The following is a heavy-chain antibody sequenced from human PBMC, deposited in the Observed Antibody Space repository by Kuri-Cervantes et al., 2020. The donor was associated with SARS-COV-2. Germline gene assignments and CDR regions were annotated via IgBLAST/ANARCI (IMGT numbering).Heavy chain of an antibody. CDR2: IGTGGDT. V-gene: IGHV3-13*04. CDR3: ARLKLGGAFDL. CDR1: GFTFTNYD. D-gene: IGHD1-26*01. Sequence: GESLKISCAASGFTFTNYDMHWVRQATGKGLEWVSAIGTGGDTYYHGSVKGRFTISREIAKNSLYLQMNSLRAGDTAVYYCARLKLGGAFDLWGQGTMVTVSS. J-gene: IGHJ3*01.